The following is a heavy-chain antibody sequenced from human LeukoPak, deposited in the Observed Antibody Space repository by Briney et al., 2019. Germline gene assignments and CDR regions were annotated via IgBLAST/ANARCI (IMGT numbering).Heavy chain of an antibody. CDR2: MNPDSGNT. Sequence: ASVKVSCKASGYTFTSYGISWVRQAPGQGLEWMGWMNPDSGNTGYAQKFQGRVTMTRNTSINTAYMELSSLRSEDTAVCYCATVPAAVRWGSVLSNWFDPWGQGTLVTVSS. J-gene: IGHJ5*02. V-gene: IGHV1-8*02. CDR3: ATVPAAVRWGSVLSNWFDP. CDR1: GYTFTSYG. D-gene: IGHD2-2*02.